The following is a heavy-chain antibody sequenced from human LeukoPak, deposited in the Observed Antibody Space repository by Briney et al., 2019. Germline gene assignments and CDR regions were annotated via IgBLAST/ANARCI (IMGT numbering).Heavy chain of an antibody. D-gene: IGHD6-13*01. CDR1: GYSISSGYY. CDR3: ARIYSSSWFLNWFDP. CDR2: IYHSGST. Sequence: SETLSLTCTVSGYSISSGYYWGWIRQPPGKGLEWIGTIYHSGSTYYNPSLKSRVTISVDTSKNQFSLKLNSVTAADTAVYYCARIYSSSWFLNWFDPWGQGTLVTVSS. J-gene: IGHJ5*02. V-gene: IGHV4-38-2*02.